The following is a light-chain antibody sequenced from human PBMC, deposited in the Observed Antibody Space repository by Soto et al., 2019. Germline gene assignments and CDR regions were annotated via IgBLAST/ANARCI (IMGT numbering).Light chain of an antibody. Sequence: QSALTQPASVSGSPGQSVTISCTGTSSDVGGYNYVSWYQQHPGKAPKLMIYDVNNRPSGVSNRFYGSKSGNTASLTISGLQAEDEADYYCSSYTSSSTLYVFGTGTKVTVL. V-gene: IGLV2-14*03. CDR3: SSYTSSSTLYV. CDR1: SSDVGGYNY. J-gene: IGLJ1*01. CDR2: DVN.